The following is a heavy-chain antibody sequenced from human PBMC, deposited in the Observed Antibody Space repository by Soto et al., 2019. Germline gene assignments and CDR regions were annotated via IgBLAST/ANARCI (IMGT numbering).Heavy chain of an antibody. Sequence: ASVKVSCKASGYTFTSYYMHWVRQAPGQGLEWMGIINPSCGSTSYAQKFQGRVTMTRDTSRSTVYMELSSLRSEDTAVYYCARDRRCIAARASQVNRFAPWGQRTLVTVSS. D-gene: IGHD6-6*01. V-gene: IGHV1-46*01. CDR3: ARDRRCIAARASQVNRFAP. J-gene: IGHJ5*02. CDR2: INPSCGST. CDR1: GYTFTSYY.